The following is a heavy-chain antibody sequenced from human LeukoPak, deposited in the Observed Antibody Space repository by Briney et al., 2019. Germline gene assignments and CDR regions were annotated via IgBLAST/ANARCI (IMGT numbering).Heavy chain of an antibody. V-gene: IGHV3-7*01. J-gene: IGHJ4*02. CDR1: GFTFSNYY. CDR2: IKHDGSEK. Sequence: PGGSLRLSCAASGFTFSNYYMSWVRQAPGKGLEWVANIKHDGSEKYYVDSVKGRFTISRDNADNSLYLQMSSLRAEDTAVYYCARSSCGGDCYLGFDYWGQGTLDTVSS. CDR3: ARSSCGGDCYLGFDY. D-gene: IGHD2-21*02.